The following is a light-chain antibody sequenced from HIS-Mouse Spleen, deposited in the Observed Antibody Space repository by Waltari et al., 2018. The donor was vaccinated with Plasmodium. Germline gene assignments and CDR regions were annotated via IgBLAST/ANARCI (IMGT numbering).Light chain of an antibody. V-gene: IGLV6-57*02. Sequence: NFMLTQPHSVSESPGKTVTISCTGSSGSIASNYVQWYQQRPGSAPTTVIYEDNQRPLWVPDRFSGSIDRSSNAASLTISGLKTEDEADYYCQSYDSSTWVFGGGTKLTVL. CDR3: QSYDSSTWV. CDR2: EDN. CDR1: SGSIASNY. J-gene: IGLJ3*02.